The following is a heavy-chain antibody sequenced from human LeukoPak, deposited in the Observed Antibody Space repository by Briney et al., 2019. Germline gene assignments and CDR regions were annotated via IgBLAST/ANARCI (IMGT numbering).Heavy chain of an antibody. D-gene: IGHD2-2*01. V-gene: IGHV3-21*01. Sequence: GGSLRLSCAASRFTFSSYSMNWVRQAQGKGGEWGSSISSSSSYIYYADSVRGRFTISRDNAKNSLYLQMNSRRAEDTAVYYCARETAARMDCWGQGTLVTVSS. CDR1: RFTFSSYS. CDR3: ARETAARMDC. J-gene: IGHJ4*02. CDR2: ISSSSSYI.